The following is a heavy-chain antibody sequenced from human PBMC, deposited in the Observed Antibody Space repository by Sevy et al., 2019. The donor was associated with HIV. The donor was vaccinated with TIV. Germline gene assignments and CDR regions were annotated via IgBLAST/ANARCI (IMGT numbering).Heavy chain of an antibody. D-gene: IGHD2-21*02. CDR2: ISYSGTNK. CDR1: GFTFTLYA. Sequence: LSLTCAASGFTFTLYAIHWVRQAPGKGLEWVALISYSGTNKYYADSVKGRFTISRDYSKNTAYLQMNNLRTDDTAVYYCARLAVEYCTDDCYHRFDYWGQGTQVTVSS. CDR3: ARLAVEYCTDDCYHRFDY. J-gene: IGHJ4*02. V-gene: IGHV3-30-3*01.